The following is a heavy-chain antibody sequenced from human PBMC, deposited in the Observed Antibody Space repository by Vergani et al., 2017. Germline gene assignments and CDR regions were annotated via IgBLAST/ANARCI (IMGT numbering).Heavy chain of an antibody. CDR3: ARNDHFDWFPVSTTPGGY. CDR1: GGTFSSCA. V-gene: IGHV1-69*19. D-gene: IGHD3-9*01. J-gene: IGHJ4*02. Sequence: QVQLVQSGAEVKKPGSSVKVSCKASGGTFSSCAISWVRQAPGQGLEWMGGIIPIFGTANYAQKFQGRVTITADESTSTAYMELSSLRSEDTAVYYCARNDHFDWFPVSTTPGGYWGQGTLVTVSS. CDR2: IIPIFGTA.